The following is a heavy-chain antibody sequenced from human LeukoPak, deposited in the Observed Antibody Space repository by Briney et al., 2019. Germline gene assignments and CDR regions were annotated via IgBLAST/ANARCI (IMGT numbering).Heavy chain of an antibody. CDR3: ARDSKREQQLAQFDY. CDR2: INPSGGST. J-gene: IGHJ4*02. CDR1: GYTFTSYG. Sequence: ASVKVSCKASGYTFTSYGISWVRQAPGQGLEWMGIINPSGGSTSYAQKFQGRVTMTRDTSTSTVYMELSSLRSEDTAVYYCARDSKREQQLAQFDYWGQGTLVTVSS. V-gene: IGHV1-46*01. D-gene: IGHD6-13*01.